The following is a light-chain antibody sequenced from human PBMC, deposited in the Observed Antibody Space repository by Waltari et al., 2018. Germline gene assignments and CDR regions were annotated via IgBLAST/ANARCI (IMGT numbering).Light chain of an antibody. J-gene: IGLJ1*01. V-gene: IGLV2-14*01. Sequence: QSALTQPASVSGSPGQSITVSCTGTSSDVGGYHYVSWYQQHPGKAPKLMIYEVSNRPPGVSNRFSGSKSGNTASLTISGLQVEDEADYYCSSYTRSSTYVFGAGTNVTV. CDR3: SSYTRSSTYV. CDR1: SSDVGGYHY. CDR2: EVS.